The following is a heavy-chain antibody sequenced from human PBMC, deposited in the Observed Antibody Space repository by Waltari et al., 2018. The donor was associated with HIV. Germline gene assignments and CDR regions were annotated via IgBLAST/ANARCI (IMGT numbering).Heavy chain of an antibody. J-gene: IGHJ4*02. Sequence: QVQLVEYGGGVVQPGGSLRPSCIASGFIFSRYAMHWVRQAPGKGLEWLACVDYDGVQIDYAGSVRGRLTISRDNSKNSLYLQMHSLRAEDSAVYYCAKDALGFIDLWGQGTLLTVS. V-gene: IGHV3-30*02. CDR1: GFIFSRYA. D-gene: IGHD3-10*01. CDR3: AKDALGFIDL. CDR2: VDYDGVQI.